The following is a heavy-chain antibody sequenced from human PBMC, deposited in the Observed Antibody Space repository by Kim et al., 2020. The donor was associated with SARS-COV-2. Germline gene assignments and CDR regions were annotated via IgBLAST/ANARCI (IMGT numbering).Heavy chain of an antibody. CDR1: GYTFSYSA. J-gene: IGHJ2*01. CDR2: INTNTGNP. D-gene: IGHD4-4*01. CDR3: ARHLAVTARYFDL. V-gene: IGHV7-4-1*02. Sequence: ASVKVSCKASGYTFSYSAINWVRQAPGQGLEWIGWINTNTGNPTYAHGFTARFVFSLDTSVSTAYLQISSLKTEDTAVYYCARHLAVTARYFDLWGRGTL.